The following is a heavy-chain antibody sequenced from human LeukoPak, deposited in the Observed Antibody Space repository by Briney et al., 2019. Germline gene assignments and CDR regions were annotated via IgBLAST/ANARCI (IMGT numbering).Heavy chain of an antibody. V-gene: IGHV4-39*01. J-gene: IGHJ6*03. CDR2: IYHSGST. CDR1: GGSISSSSYY. D-gene: IGHD2-15*01. Sequence: PSETLSLTCTVSGGSISSSSYYWGWIRQPPGKGLEWIGSIYHSGSTYYNPSLKSRVTISVERPKNQISLKLSSVTAADTAVYYCARQVCIGSSCYFRSRDYMDVWGKGTTVTISS. CDR3: ARQVCIGSSCYFRSRDYMDV.